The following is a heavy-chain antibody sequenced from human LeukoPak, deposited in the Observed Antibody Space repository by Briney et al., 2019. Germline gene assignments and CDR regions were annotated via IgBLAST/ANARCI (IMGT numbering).Heavy chain of an antibody. V-gene: IGHV3-23*01. CDR3: AKDFYYDSSGFYPY. CDR2: ISGSGGST. J-gene: IGHJ4*02. Sequence: GGSLRLSREGTGFTFSSFAMRWVRQAPGQGLEWVSGISGSGGSTYHADSVKGRFTISRDNSKSTLYLQMNSLRAEDTAVYYCAKDFYYDSSGFYPYWGQGTLVTVSS. D-gene: IGHD3-22*01. CDR1: GFTFSSFA.